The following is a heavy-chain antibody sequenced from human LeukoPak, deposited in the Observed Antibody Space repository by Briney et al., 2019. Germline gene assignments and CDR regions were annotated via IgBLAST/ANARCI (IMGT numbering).Heavy chain of an antibody. D-gene: IGHD1-26*01. CDR1: GGPISSYY. Sequence: SETLSLTCTVSGGPISSYYWSWLRQPPGKGLEWIGFIYYSGSTHYKSSLKSRVTISVDTSKNQFSLRLTSVTAADTAVYYCARHSGSSPHYFDYWGQGTLVTVSS. CDR2: IYYSGST. V-gene: IGHV4-59*08. J-gene: IGHJ4*02. CDR3: ARHSGSSPHYFDY.